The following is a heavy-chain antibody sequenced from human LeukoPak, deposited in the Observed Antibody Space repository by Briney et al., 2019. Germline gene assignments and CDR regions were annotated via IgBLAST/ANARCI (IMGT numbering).Heavy chain of an antibody. J-gene: IGHJ3*02. Sequence: PSETLSLTCTVSGGSISTYYWSWIRQPPGKGLEWIAYISYSGSTNYNPSLKSRVTISVDTSKNQFSLKLSSVTAADTAVYYCERPVEMATINDAFDIWGQGTLVTVSS. CDR3: ERPVEMATINDAFDI. CDR2: ISYSGST. CDR1: GGSISTYY. V-gene: IGHV4-59*08. D-gene: IGHD5-24*01.